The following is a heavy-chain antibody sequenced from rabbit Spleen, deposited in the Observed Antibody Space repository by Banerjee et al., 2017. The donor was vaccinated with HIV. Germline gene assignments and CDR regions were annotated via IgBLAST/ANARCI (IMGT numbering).Heavy chain of an antibody. Sequence: QSLEESGGDLVKPGASLTLTCTASGFSFSSNDYMCWVRQAPGKGLEWISCIAGTSSANTWYASWVNGRFTISRSTSLNTVDLKMTSLTAADTATYFCARDYSSGWGDLSFYFNLWGPGTLVTVS. V-gene: IGHV1S43*01. CDR2: IAGTSSANT. D-gene: IGHD4-1*01. CDR3: ARDYSSGWGDLSFYFNL. J-gene: IGHJ4*01. CDR1: GFSFSSNDY.